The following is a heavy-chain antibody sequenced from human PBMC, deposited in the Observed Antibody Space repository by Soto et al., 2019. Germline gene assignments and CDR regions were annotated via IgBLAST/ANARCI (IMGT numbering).Heavy chain of an antibody. CDR3: ARRSSDESTAIDP. CDR2: IYHSGSS. V-gene: IGHV4-30-2*01. Sequence: QLQLQESGSGLVKPSQTLSLTCAVSGGSISSGGYSWSWIRQPPGQGLEWIGYIYHSGSSSYKPSLKTRVTISVDRSRNQFSLKLSSVTAADTAVYYCARRSSDESTAIDPWGQGTLVTVSS. J-gene: IGHJ5*02. CDR1: GGSISSGGYS.